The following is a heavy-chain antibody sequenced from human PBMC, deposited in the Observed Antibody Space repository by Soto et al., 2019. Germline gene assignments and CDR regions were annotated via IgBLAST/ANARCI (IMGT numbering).Heavy chain of an antibody. D-gene: IGHD5-12*01. Sequence: QVQLVQSGAEVKKPGSSVKVSCKASGGTFSSYAISWVRQAPGQGLEWMGGIIPIFGTANYAQKFQGRVTITADESTRTAYMELSSLRSEDTAVYYCARARGEMATIHVSYFDYWGQGTLVTVSS. V-gene: IGHV1-69*01. CDR1: GGTFSSYA. CDR3: ARARGEMATIHVSYFDY. J-gene: IGHJ4*02. CDR2: IIPIFGTA.